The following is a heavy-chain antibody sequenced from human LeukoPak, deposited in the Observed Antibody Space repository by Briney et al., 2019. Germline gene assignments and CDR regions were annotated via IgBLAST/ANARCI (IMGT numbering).Heavy chain of an antibody. J-gene: IGHJ4*02. CDR2: ISYDGSNK. CDR1: GGSISSSN. CDR3: ASAAAAGPIDY. Sequence: PSGTLSLTCAVSGGSISSSNWWSWVRQPPGKGLEWVAVISYDGSNKYYADSVKGRFTISRDNSKNTLYLQMNSLRAEDTAVYYCASAAAAGPIDYWGQGTLVTVSS. V-gene: IGHV3-30-3*01. D-gene: IGHD6-13*01.